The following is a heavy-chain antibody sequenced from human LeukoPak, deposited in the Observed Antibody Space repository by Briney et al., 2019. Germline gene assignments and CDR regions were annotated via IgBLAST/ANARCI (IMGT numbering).Heavy chain of an antibody. J-gene: IGHJ3*02. D-gene: IGHD3-9*01. V-gene: IGHV1-24*01. CDR1: GYTLTELS. CDR2: FDPEDGET. Sequence: GASVKVSCKVSGYTLTELSMHWVRQAPGKGLEWMGGFDPEDGETIYAQKFQGRVTMTEDTSTDTAYMELSSLRSDDTAVYYCARVIGYFDWSKGAFDIWGQGTMVTVSS. CDR3: ARVIGYFDWSKGAFDI.